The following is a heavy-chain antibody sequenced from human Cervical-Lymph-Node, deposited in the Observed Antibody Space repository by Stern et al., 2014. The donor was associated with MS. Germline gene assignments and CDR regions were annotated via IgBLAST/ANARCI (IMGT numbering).Heavy chain of an antibody. CDR3: ARESYYYDSSGFDY. D-gene: IGHD3-22*01. Sequence: EQLVESGGGLVKPGGSLRLSCAASGFTFRSYSMNWVRQAPGKVLEWVSSISSSSSYIYYAYSVKGRFTISRDNAKNSLYLQMNSLRAEDTAVYYCARESYYYDSSGFDYWGQGTLVTVSS. CDR2: ISSSSSYI. J-gene: IGHJ4*02. V-gene: IGHV3-21*01. CDR1: GFTFRSYS.